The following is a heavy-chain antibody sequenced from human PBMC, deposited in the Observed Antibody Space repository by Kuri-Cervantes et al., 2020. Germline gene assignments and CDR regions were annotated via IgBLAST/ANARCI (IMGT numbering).Heavy chain of an antibody. D-gene: IGHD5-18*01. CDR1: TFTFSSYA. CDR3: ARDPRGYSYGYPPFD. V-gene: IGHV3-30-3*01. Sequence: GESLKISCVASTFTFSSYAMHWVRQAPGKGLERVAVISYDGSNKYYADSVKGRFTISRDNSKNTLYLQMNSLRAEDTAVYYCARDPRGYSYGYPPFDWGQGTLVTVSS. CDR2: ISYDGSNK. J-gene: IGHJ4*02.